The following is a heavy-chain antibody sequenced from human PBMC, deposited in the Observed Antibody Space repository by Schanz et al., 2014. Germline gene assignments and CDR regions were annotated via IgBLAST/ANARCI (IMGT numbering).Heavy chain of an antibody. CDR3: VRDERISSGVWFDP. CDR1: GFNFSSHW. D-gene: IGHD3-3*02. V-gene: IGHV3-7*01. Sequence: EVQLVESGGGLVQSGGSLRLSCAASGFNFSSHWMTWVRQAPGRGLEWVANIRQDVRAKYYVDSVKGRFTISRDNARNTVSLQMNSLRADDTAVYYCVRDERISSGVWFDPWGQGTLVTVSS. J-gene: IGHJ5*02. CDR2: IRQDVRAK.